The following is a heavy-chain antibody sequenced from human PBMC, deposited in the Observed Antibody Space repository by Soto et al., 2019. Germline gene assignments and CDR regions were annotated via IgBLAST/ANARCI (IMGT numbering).Heavy chain of an antibody. CDR3: ARDRIGMPPHYYYYGMDV. Sequence: QVQLQESGPGLVKPSQTLSLTCTVSGGSISSGGYYWSWIRQHPGKGLEWIGYIYYSGSTYYNPSLKSRVTVSVDTSKNQFALKLSSVTAADTAVYYCARDRIGMPPHYYYYGMDVWGQGTTVTVSS. D-gene: IGHD2-15*01. J-gene: IGHJ6*02. CDR2: IYYSGST. CDR1: GGSISSGGYY. V-gene: IGHV4-31*03.